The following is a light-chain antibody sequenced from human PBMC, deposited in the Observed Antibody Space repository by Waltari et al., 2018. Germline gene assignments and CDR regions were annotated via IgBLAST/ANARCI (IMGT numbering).Light chain of an antibody. CDR3: QTGGHGTWV. V-gene: IGLV4-69*01. J-gene: IGLJ3*02. CDR1: SGHSTNI. CDR2: VNSDGSH. Sequence: QLVLTPSPSASASLGASVKLTCTLNSGHSTNIIAWNQQQPEKGPRYLMKVNSDGSHSKGDEIPDRFSGSSSSSGAERYLTISSVQSEDEADYYCQTGGHGTWVFGGGTKLTVL.